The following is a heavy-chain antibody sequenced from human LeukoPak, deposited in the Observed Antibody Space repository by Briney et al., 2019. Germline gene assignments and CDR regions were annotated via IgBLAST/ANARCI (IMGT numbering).Heavy chain of an antibody. CDR2: ISGSGGST. Sequence: PGGSLRLSCAASGFTFSSYAMSWDRQAPGKGLEWVSAISGSGGSTYYADSVKGRFTISRDNSKNTLYLQMNSLRAEDTAVYYCAKDQGSIAVAGTSDYWGQGTLVTVSS. J-gene: IGHJ4*02. CDR1: GFTFSSYA. D-gene: IGHD6-19*01. CDR3: AKDQGSIAVAGTSDY. V-gene: IGHV3-23*01.